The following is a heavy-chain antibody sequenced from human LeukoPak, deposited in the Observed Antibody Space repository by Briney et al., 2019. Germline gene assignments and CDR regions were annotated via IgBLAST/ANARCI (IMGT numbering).Heavy chain of an antibody. V-gene: IGHV3-9*01. D-gene: IGHD6-19*01. Sequence: PGGSLRLSCAASGFTFDDYAMHWVRQAPGKGLEWVSGISWNSGSIGYADSVKGRFTISRDNAKNSLYLQMNSLRAEDTAVYYCARDGSGWFFDYWGQGTQVTVSS. J-gene: IGHJ4*02. CDR3: ARDGSGWFFDY. CDR2: ISWNSGSI. CDR1: GFTFDDYA.